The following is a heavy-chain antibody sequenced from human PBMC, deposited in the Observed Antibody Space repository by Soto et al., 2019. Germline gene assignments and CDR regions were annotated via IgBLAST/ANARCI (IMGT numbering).Heavy chain of an antibody. CDR2: ISSSGGST. V-gene: IGHV3-23*01. CDR3: AKEDSSSFYDY. J-gene: IGHJ4*02. CDR1: GFLFSSYS. Sequence: PGGSLRLSCAASGFLFSSYSLNLVRQAPGKGLEWVSSISSSGGSTYYADSVKGRFTLARDNAKNTLYLQMNSLSAEETAVYYCAKEDSSSFYDYWAQGAMVTVSS. D-gene: IGHD6-6*01.